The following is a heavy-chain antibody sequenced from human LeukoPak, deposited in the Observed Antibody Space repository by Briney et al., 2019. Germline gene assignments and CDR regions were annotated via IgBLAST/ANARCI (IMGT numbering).Heavy chain of an antibody. CDR3: ARLGWNMNYYYYMDV. CDR1: GFIFSDYY. Sequence: GGSLRLSCAASGFIFSDYYMSWIRQAPGKGLEWVSYMSSSGNTIHYADSVKGRFTISRDNAKNSLYLQMNSLRAEDTAVYYCARLGWNMNYYYYMDVWGKGTTVTVSS. V-gene: IGHV3-11*01. J-gene: IGHJ6*03. D-gene: IGHD1/OR15-1a*01. CDR2: MSSSGNTI.